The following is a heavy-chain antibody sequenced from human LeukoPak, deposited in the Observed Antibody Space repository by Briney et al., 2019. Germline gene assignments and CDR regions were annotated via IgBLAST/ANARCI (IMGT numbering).Heavy chain of an antibody. J-gene: IGHJ4*02. CDR1: GFTFSSYW. CDR3: ARARTYCGGDCSPGLDY. D-gene: IGHD2-21*02. V-gene: IGHV3-7*01. Sequence: GGSLRLSCAASGFTFSSYWMSWVRRAPGKGLEWVANIKQDGSEIYYVDSVKGRFTISRDNAKNSLYLQMNSLRAEDTAVYYCARARTYCGGDCSPGLDYWGQGTLVTVSS. CDR2: IKQDGSEI.